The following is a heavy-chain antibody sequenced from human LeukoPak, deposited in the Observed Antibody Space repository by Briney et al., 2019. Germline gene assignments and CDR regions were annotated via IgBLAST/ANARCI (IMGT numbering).Heavy chain of an antibody. CDR3: ARVPGYSSSWGFDY. V-gene: IGHV2-70*04. CDR2: IDWDDDK. J-gene: IGHJ4*02. CDR1: RFSLRTSGMR. Sequence: GPTLVNPTQTLTLTCNFSRFSLRTSGMRVSWIRKPPGKAREWLASIDWDDDKFYSTSLKTRLTISKDAYKHQVVLTMTNMDPVDTATYYCARVPGYSSSWGFDYWGQGTLVTVSS. D-gene: IGHD6-13*01.